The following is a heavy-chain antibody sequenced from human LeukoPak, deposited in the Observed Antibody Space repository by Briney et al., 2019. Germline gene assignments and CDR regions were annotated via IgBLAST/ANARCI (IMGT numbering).Heavy chain of an antibody. J-gene: IGHJ4*02. D-gene: IGHD6-6*01. CDR2: IYYSGST. V-gene: IGHV4-39*01. CDR3: ARSLEYSSSSVGY. Sequence: PSETLSLTCTASGGSISSCSYYWGWIRQPPGKGLEWIGSIYYSGSTYYNPSLKSRVTISVDTSNNQFSLKLSSVTAADTAVYCCARSLEYSSSSVGYWGQGTLVTVSS. CDR1: GGSISSCSYY.